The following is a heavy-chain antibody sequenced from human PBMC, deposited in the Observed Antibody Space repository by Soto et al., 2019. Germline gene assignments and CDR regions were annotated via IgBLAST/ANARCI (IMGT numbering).Heavy chain of an antibody. V-gene: IGHV1-2*04. D-gene: IGHD5-12*01. Sequence: QAPGQGLEWMGWINPNSGGTNYAQKFQGWVTMTRDTSISTAYMELSRRRSDDTSVYYCPTLYSGYDHVRFAYWGQGTLVTLSS. CDR2: INPNSGGT. CDR3: PTLYSGYDHVRFAY. J-gene: IGHJ4*02.